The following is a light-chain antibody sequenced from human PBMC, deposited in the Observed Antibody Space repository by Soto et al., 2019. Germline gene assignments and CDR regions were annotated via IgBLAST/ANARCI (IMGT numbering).Light chain of an antibody. CDR3: LLLYGATYV. V-gene: IGLV7-43*01. CDR2: GTT. CDR1: TGTVTSDLH. Sequence: QAVVTQEPSLTVSPGGTVTLTCASTTGTVTSDLHPNWFQQKPGQAPRALIYGTTNRHSWTPARFSGSLLGGNAALTLSGVQPEDEADYYCLLLYGATYVFGPGTKLTVL. J-gene: IGLJ1*01.